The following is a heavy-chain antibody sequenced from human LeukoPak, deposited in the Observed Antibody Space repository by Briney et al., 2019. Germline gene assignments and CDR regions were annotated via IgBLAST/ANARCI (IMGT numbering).Heavy chain of an antibody. CDR2: IYYSGST. V-gene: IGHV4-59*01. D-gene: IGHD5-12*01. Sequence: SETLSLTCTVSGGSISSCYWSWIRQPAGKGLEWMGYIYYSGSTNYNPSLKSRVTISVDTSKNQFSLKLSSVTAADTAVYYCARVKPRGYSGYAGFGYWGQGTLVTVSS. CDR1: GGSISSCY. CDR3: ARVKPRGYSGYAGFGY. J-gene: IGHJ4*02.